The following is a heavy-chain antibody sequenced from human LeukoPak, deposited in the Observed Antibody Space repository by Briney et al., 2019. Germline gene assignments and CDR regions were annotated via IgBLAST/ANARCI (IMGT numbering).Heavy chain of an antibody. J-gene: IGHJ6*03. Sequence: PGGSLRLSWVASGFTVSSNFISWVSQAPGKGLEWVSVIYSGGTTYYADSVKGRFTISRDNSKNTLYLQMNSLRAEDTAMYYCARDGYGYNYMDVWGKWTTVTVSS. CDR2: IYSGGTT. D-gene: IGHD1-1*01. CDR1: GFTVSSNF. CDR3: ARDGYGYNYMDV. V-gene: IGHV3-53*01.